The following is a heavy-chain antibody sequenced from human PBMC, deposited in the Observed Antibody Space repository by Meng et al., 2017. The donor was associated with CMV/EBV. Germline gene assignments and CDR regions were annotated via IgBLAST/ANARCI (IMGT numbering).Heavy chain of an antibody. CDR2: IRYDGSNK. Sequence: GESLKISCAASGFTFSSYGVHWVRQAPGKGLEWVAFIRYDGSNKYYADSVKGRFTISRDNSKNTLYLQMNSLRAEDTAVYYCAKPIRFLEWLNGMDVWGQGTTVTVSS. V-gene: IGHV3-30*02. D-gene: IGHD3-3*01. J-gene: IGHJ6*02. CDR3: AKPIRFLEWLNGMDV. CDR1: GFTFSSYG.